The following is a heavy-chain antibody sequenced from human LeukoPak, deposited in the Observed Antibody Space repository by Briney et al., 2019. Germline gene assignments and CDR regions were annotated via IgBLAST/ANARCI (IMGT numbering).Heavy chain of an antibody. V-gene: IGHV4-30-2*01. J-gene: IGHJ5*02. D-gene: IGHD2-2*01. CDR3: ARAAVVPAAIGWFDP. CDR1: GGSISSGGYS. CDR2: IYHSGST. Sequence: PSETLSVTCAVSGGSISSGGYSWSWIRQPPGKGLEWIGYIYHSGSTYYNPSLKSRVTISVDRSKNQFSLKLSSVTAADTAVYYCARAAVVPAAIGWFDPWGQGTLVTVSS.